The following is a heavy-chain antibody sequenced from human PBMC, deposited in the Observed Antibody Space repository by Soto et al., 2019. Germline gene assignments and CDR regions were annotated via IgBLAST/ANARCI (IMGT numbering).Heavy chain of an antibody. V-gene: IGHV3-30*18. J-gene: IGHJ5*02. CDR1: GFTVATTG. Sequence: QVQLVESGGGVVQPGASLQVACAASGFTVATTGMHWVRQAPGKGLEWVAMISHSGTSKVYIDSVQGRFTISRDNARNNLYLQMSTLRPEDTAIYYGAKYWGSSGWFNWFNPWGQGVLVTVSS. CDR2: ISHSGTSK. CDR3: AKYWGSSGWFNWFNP. D-gene: IGHD6-19*01.